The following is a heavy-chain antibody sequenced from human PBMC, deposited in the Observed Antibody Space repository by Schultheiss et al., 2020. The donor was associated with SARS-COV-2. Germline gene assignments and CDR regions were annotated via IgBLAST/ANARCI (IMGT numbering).Heavy chain of an antibody. D-gene: IGHD3-10*01. V-gene: IGHV4-34*01. Sequence: SETLSLTCAVYGGSFSGYYWSWIRQPPGKGLEWIGYIYHSGSTNYNPSLKSRVTISVDTSKNQFSLKLRSVTAADTAVYFCARDMDYFDYWGQGTLVTVSS. CDR3: ARDMDYFDY. CDR1: GGSFSGYY. J-gene: IGHJ4*02. CDR2: IYHSGST.